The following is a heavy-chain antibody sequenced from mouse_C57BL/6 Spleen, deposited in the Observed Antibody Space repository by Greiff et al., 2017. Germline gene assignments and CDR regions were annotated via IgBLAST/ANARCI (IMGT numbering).Heavy chain of an antibody. CDR2: IWGGGST. CDR1: GFSLTSYC. V-gene: IGHV2-9*01. CDR3: AKRDYEAMDY. D-gene: IGHD1-1*01. J-gene: IGHJ4*01. Sequence: VQLQQSGPGLVAPSPSLSITCTASGFSLTSYCVDWVRQPPGQGLEWLGVIWGGGSTNYNSALMSRLSIIKDNSKSQVLVKMNSLQTEDTAMYYCAKRDYEAMDYWGQGTTVTVSS.